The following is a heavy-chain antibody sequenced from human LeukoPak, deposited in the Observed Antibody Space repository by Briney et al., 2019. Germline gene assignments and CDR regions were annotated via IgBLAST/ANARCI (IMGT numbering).Heavy chain of an antibody. CDR1: GGSISSGGYY. V-gene: IGHV4-30-2*01. CDR2: IYHSGST. Sequence: PSETLSLTCTVSGGSISSGGYYWSWIRQPPGKGLEWIGYIYHSGSTYYNPSLKSRVTISVDRSKNQFSLKLSSVTAADTAVYYCARWLHRYYFDYWGRGTLVTVSS. D-gene: IGHD5-24*01. CDR3: ARWLHRYYFDY. J-gene: IGHJ4*02.